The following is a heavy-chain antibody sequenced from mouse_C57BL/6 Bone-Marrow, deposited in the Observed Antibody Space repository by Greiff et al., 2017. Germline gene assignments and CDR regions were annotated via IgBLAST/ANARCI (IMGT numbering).Heavy chain of an antibody. CDR3: ARHGGSGLSWFAY. CDR2: INSDGGST. D-gene: IGHD3-2*02. V-gene: IGHV5-2*03. J-gene: IGHJ3*01. Sequence: EVKLVESGGGLVQPGESLKLSCESNEYEFPSHDMSWVRKTPEKRLELVAAINSDGGSTYYPDTMERRFIISRDNTKKNLYLQMSSLRSEETSVYYGARHGGSGLSWFAYWGQGTLVTVSA. CDR1: EYEFPSHD.